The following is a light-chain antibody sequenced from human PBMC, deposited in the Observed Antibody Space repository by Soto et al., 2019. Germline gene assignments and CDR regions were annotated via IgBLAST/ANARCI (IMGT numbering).Light chain of an antibody. CDR3: MQALQPLT. J-gene: IGKJ4*01. CDR2: LAS. V-gene: IGKV2-28*01. CDR1: QSLLHSNGYNY. Sequence: DIVMTQSPLSLPVTPGEPASISCRSSQSLLHSNGYNYLDWYVQRPGQSPQLLIYLASTRASGVPDRFSGSGSDTDFTLKISRVEADDVGVYYCMQALQPLTFGGGTKVEIK.